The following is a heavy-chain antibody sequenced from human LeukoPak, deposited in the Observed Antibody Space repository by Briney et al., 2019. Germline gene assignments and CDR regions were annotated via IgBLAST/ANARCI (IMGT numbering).Heavy chain of an antibody. CDR3: TRDRDSMVRGNYFDS. D-gene: IGHD3-10*01. V-gene: IGHV3-66*01. Sequence: GWSLRISCAASEFTVSTNHMSWVRQAPGRGLEWVSVLYSGGTTSYADSVKGRFTISSDNSKNTVYLQMSSLRVEDTAVYYCTRDRDSMVRGNYFDSWGQGTLVTVSS. CDR2: LYSGGTT. J-gene: IGHJ4*02. CDR1: EFTVSTNH.